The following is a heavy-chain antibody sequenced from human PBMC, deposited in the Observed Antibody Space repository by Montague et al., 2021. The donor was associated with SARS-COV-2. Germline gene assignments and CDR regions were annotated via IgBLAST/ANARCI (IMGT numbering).Heavy chain of an antibody. CDR1: GFTFSSYA. Sequence: SLRLSCAASGFTFSSYAMYWVRQAPGKGLEWVAVISYDGSNKYYADSVKGRFTISRDNSKNTLYLQMNSLRAEDTAVYYCARTRMGNYYYGMDVWGQGTTVTVSS. V-gene: IGHV3-30*04. CDR3: ARTRMGNYYYGMDV. D-gene: IGHD7-27*01. J-gene: IGHJ6*02. CDR2: ISYDGSNK.